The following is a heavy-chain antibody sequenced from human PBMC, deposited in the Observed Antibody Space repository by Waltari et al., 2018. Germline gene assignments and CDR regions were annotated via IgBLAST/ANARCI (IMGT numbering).Heavy chain of an antibody. V-gene: IGHV4-34*01. Sequence: QVQLQQWGAGLLKPSETLSLTCAVYGGSFSGYYWSWIRQPPGKGLEWIGEINHSGSSNYNPARKRRVTISVDTSKNQFSLKLGSVTAADTAVYYCARGRLTAAAPGGYYYYYGMDVWGQGTTVTVSS. CDR3: ARGRLTAAAPGGYYYYYGMDV. CDR1: GGSFSGYY. J-gene: IGHJ6*02. CDR2: INHSGSS. D-gene: IGHD6-13*01.